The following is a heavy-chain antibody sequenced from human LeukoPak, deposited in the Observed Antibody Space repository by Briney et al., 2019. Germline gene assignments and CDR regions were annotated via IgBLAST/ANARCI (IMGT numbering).Heavy chain of an antibody. V-gene: IGHV1-46*01. CDR2: INPTGGST. CDR3: AREGPSAMGPPDY. J-gene: IGHJ4*02. Sequence: ASVNVSCKASGYTFTNYYIYWVRQAPGQGLEWMGMINPTGGSTNYAQKFQGRITVTRVTSTSTVYMEVSSLRSEDTAVYYCAREGPSAMGPPDYWGQGTLVTVSS. CDR1: GYTFTNYY. D-gene: IGHD2-2*01.